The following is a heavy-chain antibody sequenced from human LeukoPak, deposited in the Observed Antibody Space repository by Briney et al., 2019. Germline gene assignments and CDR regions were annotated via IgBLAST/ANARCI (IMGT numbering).Heavy chain of an antibody. Sequence: PSETLSLTCAVYGGSFSGYYWSWIRQPPGKGLEWIGEINHSGSTNYNPSLKSRVTISVDTSKNQFSLKLSSVTAVDTAVYYCARGRYDYIWGSYREPLFDYWGQGTLVTVSS. D-gene: IGHD3-16*02. V-gene: IGHV4-34*01. CDR1: GGSFSGYY. CDR3: ARGRYDYIWGSYREPLFDY. CDR2: INHSGST. J-gene: IGHJ4*02.